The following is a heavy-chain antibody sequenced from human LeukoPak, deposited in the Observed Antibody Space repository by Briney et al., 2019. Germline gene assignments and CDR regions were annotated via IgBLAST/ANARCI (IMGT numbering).Heavy chain of an antibody. CDR1: GGSISSGSYY. CDR3: AREAAALDAFDI. J-gene: IGHJ3*02. CDR2: IYYSGST. Sequence: SETLSLTCTVSGGSISSGSYYWSWIRQPPGKGLEWIGYIYYSGSTNYNPSLKSRVTISVDTSKNQFSLKLSSVTAADTAVYYCAREAAALDAFDIWGQGTMVTVSS. V-gene: IGHV4-61*01. D-gene: IGHD6-13*01.